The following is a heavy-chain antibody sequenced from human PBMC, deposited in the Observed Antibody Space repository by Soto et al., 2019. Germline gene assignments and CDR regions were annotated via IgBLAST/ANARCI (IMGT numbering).Heavy chain of an antibody. J-gene: IGHJ4*02. CDR2: INHSGTT. V-gene: IGHV4-34*01. Sequence: PSETLSLTCAVYGGSFSGYYWSYIRQPPGKGLEWIGEINHSGTTNYNPSLKSRVTISVDTSKNQFSLKLSSVTAADTAVYYCARAYRGYSSSWYNCWGQGTLVTVSS. CDR1: GGSFSGYY. CDR3: ARAYRGYSSSWYNC. D-gene: IGHD6-13*01.